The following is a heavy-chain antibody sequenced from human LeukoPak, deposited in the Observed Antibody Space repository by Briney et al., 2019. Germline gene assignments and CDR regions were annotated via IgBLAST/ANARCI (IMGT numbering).Heavy chain of an antibody. CDR3: ARRGGSGSSYWFDP. CDR1: GGSISRYY. V-gene: IGHV4-59*08. D-gene: IGHD1-26*01. J-gene: IGHJ5*02. Sequence: SETLSLTCTVSGGSISRYYWTWIRRPPGKGLEWIGYVYYSGSTNYNPSLKSRVTISVDTSKNQFSLKLTSVTAADTAVYYCARRGGSGSSYWFDPWGQGTLVTVSS. CDR2: VYYSGST.